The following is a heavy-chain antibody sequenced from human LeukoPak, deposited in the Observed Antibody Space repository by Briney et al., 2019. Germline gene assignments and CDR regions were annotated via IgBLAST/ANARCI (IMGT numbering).Heavy chain of an antibody. V-gene: IGHV4-4*02. CDR2: IYHSGST. Sequence: PSGTLSLTCAVSGGSISSSNWWSWVRQPPGKGLAWIGEIYHSGSTNYNPSLKSRVTISVDKSKNQFSLKLSPVTAADTAVYYCASRLLYSSTNWFDPWGQGTLVTVSS. CDR3: ASRLLYSSTNWFDP. J-gene: IGHJ5*02. CDR1: GGSISSSNW. D-gene: IGHD6-13*01.